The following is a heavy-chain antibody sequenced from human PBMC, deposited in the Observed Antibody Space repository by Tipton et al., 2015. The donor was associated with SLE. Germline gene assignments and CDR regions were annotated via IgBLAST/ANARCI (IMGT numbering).Heavy chain of an antibody. CDR3: AREWELLPRGYSMDV. D-gene: IGHD1-26*01. CDR2: IYYSGST. Sequence: TLSLTCTVSGGSISSGGYYWSWIRQHPGKGLEWIGYIYYSGSTYYNPSLKSRVTISVDTSKNQFSLKLSSVTAADTAVYYCAREWELLPRGYSMDVWGQGTTVTVSS. V-gene: IGHV4-31*03. J-gene: IGHJ6*02. CDR1: GGSISSGGYY.